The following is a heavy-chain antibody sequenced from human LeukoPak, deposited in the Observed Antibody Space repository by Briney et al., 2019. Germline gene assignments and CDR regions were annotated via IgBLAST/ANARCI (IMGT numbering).Heavy chain of an antibody. CDR2: INHSGST. CDR3: ARVELTVVTLFLDP. V-gene: IGHV4-34*01. CDR1: GGSFSGYY. D-gene: IGHD4-23*01. J-gene: IGHJ5*02. Sequence: SETLSLTCAVYGGSFSGYYWSWIRQPPGKELEWIGEINHSGSTNYNPSLKSRVTISVDTSKNQFSLKLSSVTAADTAVYYCARVELTVVTLFLDPWGQGTLVTVSS.